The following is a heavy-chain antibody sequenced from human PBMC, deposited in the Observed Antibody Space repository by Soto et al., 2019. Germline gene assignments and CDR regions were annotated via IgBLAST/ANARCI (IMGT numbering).Heavy chain of an antibody. Sequence: PGGSLRLSCAASGFTFSNAWMNWVRQAPGKGLEWVGRIKSKTDGGTTDYAAPVKGRFTISRDDSKNTLYLQMNSLKTEDTAVYYCTTDDGPFTIFGVVTTYDYWGQGTLVTVSS. CDR2: IKSKTDGGTT. CDR3: TTDDGPFTIFGVVTTYDY. D-gene: IGHD3-3*01. CDR1: GFTFSNAW. V-gene: IGHV3-15*07. J-gene: IGHJ4*02.